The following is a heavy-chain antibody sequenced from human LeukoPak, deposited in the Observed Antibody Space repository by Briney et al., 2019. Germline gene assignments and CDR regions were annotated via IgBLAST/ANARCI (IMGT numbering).Heavy chain of an antibody. CDR3: ASNPFYSSGWQIDY. Sequence: SQTLSLTCTVSGGSISSGDYYWSWIRQPPGKGLEWIGYIYYSGSTYYNPPLKSRVTISVDTSKNQFSLKLSSVTAADTAVYYCASNPFYSSGWQIDYWGQGTLVTVSS. D-gene: IGHD6-19*01. CDR1: GGSISSGDYY. J-gene: IGHJ4*02. V-gene: IGHV4-30-4*01. CDR2: IYYSGST.